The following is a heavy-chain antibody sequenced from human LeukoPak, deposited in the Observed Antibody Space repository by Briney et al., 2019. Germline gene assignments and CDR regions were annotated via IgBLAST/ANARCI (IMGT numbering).Heavy chain of an antibody. D-gene: IGHD1-26*01. V-gene: IGHV1-24*01. CDR1: GYTLTQLV. Sequence: ASVKVSCKVYGYTLTQLVIHWVRQAPGKGPEWMGGFDPEDGETIYAQKFQGRVTMTEDTSTDTAYMELSSLRSEDTAFYYCATGGTYFLYWGQGTLVTVS. J-gene: IGHJ4*02. CDR3: ATGGTYFLY. CDR2: FDPEDGET.